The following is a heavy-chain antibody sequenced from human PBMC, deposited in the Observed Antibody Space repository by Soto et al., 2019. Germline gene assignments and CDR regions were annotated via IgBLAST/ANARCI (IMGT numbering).Heavy chain of an antibody. J-gene: IGHJ4*02. Sequence: EASVKVSCKVSGYTLTELSMHWVRQAPGKGLEWMGGFDPEDGETIYAQKFQGRVTMTEDTSTDTAYMELSSLRSEDTAVYYCATVDPFRYDSSGYYYFDYWGQGTLVTVSS. CDR2: FDPEDGET. D-gene: IGHD3-22*01. V-gene: IGHV1-24*01. CDR1: GYTLTELS. CDR3: ATVDPFRYDSSGYYYFDY.